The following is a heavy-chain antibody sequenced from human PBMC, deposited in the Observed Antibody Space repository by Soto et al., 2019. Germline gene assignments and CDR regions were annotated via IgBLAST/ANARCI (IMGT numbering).Heavy chain of an antibody. V-gene: IGHV3-33*01. Sequence: QVQLVESGGGVVQPGRSLRLSCAASGFTFSSYGMHWVRQAPGKGLEWVAVIWYDGSNKYYADSVKGRFTITRDNSKNTLYLQMNSLRAEDRAVYYCARDHGVAVAGNLGGYYYYYMDVWGRGTTVTVSS. CDR2: IWYDGSNK. D-gene: IGHD6-19*01. J-gene: IGHJ6*03. CDR1: GFTFSSYG. CDR3: ARDHGVAVAGNLGGYYYYYMDV.